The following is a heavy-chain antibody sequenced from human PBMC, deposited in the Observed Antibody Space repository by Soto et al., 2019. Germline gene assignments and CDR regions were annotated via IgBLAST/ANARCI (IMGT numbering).Heavy chain of an antibody. CDR2: VYYTGRT. CDR1: GGPISGYY. J-gene: IGHJ4*02. CDR3: ARDLGGGFYFDY. D-gene: IGHD2-15*01. V-gene: IGHV4-59*01. Sequence: PSETLSLTCSVSGGPISGYYWGWIRQPPGKGLEWIGYVYYTGRTNYNPSLKSRVTISVDTSKSHFSLKLSSVTAADTAVYYCARDLGGGFYFDYWGQGALVTVSS.